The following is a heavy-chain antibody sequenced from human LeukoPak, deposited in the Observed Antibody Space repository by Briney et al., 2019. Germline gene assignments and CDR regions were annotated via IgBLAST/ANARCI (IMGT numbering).Heavy chain of an antibody. CDR1: GFTFSSYS. J-gene: IGHJ4*02. CDR2: ISSSSSTI. D-gene: IGHD6-19*01. V-gene: IGHV3-48*01. Sequence: GGSLRLSCAASGFTFSSYSMNWVRQAPGKGLEWVSYISSSSSTIYYADSVKGRFTISRDNAKNSLYLQMNSLRAEDTAVYYCARDDYSSGWNPFDYWGQGTLVTISS. CDR3: ARDDYSSGWNPFDY.